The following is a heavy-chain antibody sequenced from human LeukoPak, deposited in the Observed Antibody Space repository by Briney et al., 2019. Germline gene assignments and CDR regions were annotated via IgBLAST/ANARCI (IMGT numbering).Heavy chain of an antibody. V-gene: IGHV3-23*01. CDR3: AKSLIRWAFHY. CDR2: LTTDGGST. D-gene: IGHD3-16*01. CDR1: GFAFSSYD. Sequence: RGSLRLSCAASGFAFSSYDMSWVRQAPGKGLEWGSSLTTDGGSTEYADSVKGRFTISRENTKNTLYIQRNSLRAEDTSLYFCAKSLIRWAFHYWGQGTLVTVSS. J-gene: IGHJ4*02.